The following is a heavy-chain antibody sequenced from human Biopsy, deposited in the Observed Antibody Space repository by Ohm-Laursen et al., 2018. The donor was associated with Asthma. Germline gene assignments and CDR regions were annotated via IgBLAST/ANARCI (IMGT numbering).Heavy chain of an antibody. CDR3: ARTFHFWSPYHAEHYQL. D-gene: IGHD3-3*02. CDR2: ISSSSTYI. V-gene: IGHV3-21*01. J-gene: IGHJ1*01. CDR1: GFTFRTYT. Sequence: PRLSCTASGFTFRTYTMHWVRQAPGKGLEWVSSISSSSTYIYYADSVRGRFTISRDNAENSLYLQMNSLRTEDTAVYYCARTFHFWSPYHAEHYQLWGQGTLVTVPS.